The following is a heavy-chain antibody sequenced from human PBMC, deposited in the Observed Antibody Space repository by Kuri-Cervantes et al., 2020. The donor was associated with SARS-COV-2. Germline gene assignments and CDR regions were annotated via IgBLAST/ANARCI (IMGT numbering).Heavy chain of an antibody. D-gene: IGHD3-22*01. V-gene: IGHV1-24*01. CDR1: GGTFSSYA. CDR3: ATNALLL. Sequence: ASVKVSCKASGGTFSSYAISWVRQAPGKGLEWMGGFDPEDGETIYAQKFQGRVTMTEDTSTDTAYMELSSLRSEDTAVYYCATNALLLWGKGTTVTVSS. J-gene: IGHJ6*04. CDR2: FDPEDGET.